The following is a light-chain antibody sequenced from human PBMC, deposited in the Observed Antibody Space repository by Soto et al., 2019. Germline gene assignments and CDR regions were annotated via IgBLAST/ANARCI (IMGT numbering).Light chain of an antibody. CDR3: ISYTSSTTLGV. V-gene: IGLV2-14*01. Sequence: QSALTQPASVSGSPGQSITISGTGTNSDVGGYDYVSWYQQHPGKAPKLMIYEVSHRPSGVSNRFSGSRSGNTASLTISGLQAEDEADYYCISYTSSTTLGVFGGGTKLTVL. CDR1: NSDVGGYDY. CDR2: EVS. J-gene: IGLJ3*02.